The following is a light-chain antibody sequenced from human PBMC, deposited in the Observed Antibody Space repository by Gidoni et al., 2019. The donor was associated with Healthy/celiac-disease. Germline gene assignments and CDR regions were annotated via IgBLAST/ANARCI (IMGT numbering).Light chain of an antibody. V-gene: IGKV1-9*01. CDR2: AAS. Sequence: IQLTQSPSSLSASVGDRVTITCRASQGISSYLAWYQQKPGKAPKLLLYAASTLQSGVPSRFSGSGSGTDFTLTISSLQPEDVATYYCQQLNSYPRAFGGGTKVEIK. J-gene: IGKJ4*01. CDR3: QQLNSYPRA. CDR1: QGISSY.